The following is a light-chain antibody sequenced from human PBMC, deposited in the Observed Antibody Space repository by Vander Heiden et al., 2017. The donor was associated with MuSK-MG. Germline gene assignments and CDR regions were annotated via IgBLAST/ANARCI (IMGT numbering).Light chain of an antibody. J-gene: IGKJ1*01. Sequence: DIQMTQSPSTLSASVGDRATITCRASQSINIWLAWYQQKPGKAPNLLIYKASSLESGVPSRFSGSGSGTEFTLTISSLQPDDFATYYCQQYNNSPRTFGQRTKVEIK. CDR1: QSINIW. CDR3: QQYNNSPRT. V-gene: IGKV1-5*03. CDR2: KAS.